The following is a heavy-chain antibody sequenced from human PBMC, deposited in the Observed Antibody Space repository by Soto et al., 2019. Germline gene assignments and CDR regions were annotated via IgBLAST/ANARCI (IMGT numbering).Heavy chain of an antibody. CDR3: ATGKAARPRYGPPKHDNWFDP. CDR2: IIPIFGTA. Sequence: SVKVSCKASGGTFSSYAISWVRQAPGQGLEWMGGIIPIFGTANYAQKFQGRVTITADESTSTAYMELSSLRSEDTAVYYCATGKAARPRYGPPKHDNWFDPWGQGTLVTVSS. CDR1: GGTFSSYA. D-gene: IGHD6-6*01. V-gene: IGHV1-69*13. J-gene: IGHJ5*02.